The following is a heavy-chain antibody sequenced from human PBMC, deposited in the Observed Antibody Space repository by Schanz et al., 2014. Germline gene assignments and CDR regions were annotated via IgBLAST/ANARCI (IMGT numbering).Heavy chain of an antibody. J-gene: IGHJ4*02. CDR1: GFTFGNFF. CDR3: AREVGGSFGQHY. Sequence: EVQLVESGGGLVQPGGSLRLSCAASGFTFGNFFMSWVRQAPGKGLEWVANIKQDGIEKYYVDSVKGRFTISRDNAKNSLYLQMNSLTADDTAVYYCAREVGGSFGQHYWGQGALVTVSS. D-gene: IGHD1-26*01. V-gene: IGHV3-7*01. CDR2: IKQDGIEK.